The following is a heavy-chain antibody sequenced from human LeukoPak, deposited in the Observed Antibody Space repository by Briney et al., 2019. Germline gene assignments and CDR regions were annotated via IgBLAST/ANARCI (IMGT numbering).Heavy chain of an antibody. CDR1: GGSFSGYY. Sequence: KPSETLSLTCAAYGGSFSGYYWSWIRQPPGKGLEWIGEINHSGSTNCNPSLKSRVTISVNTSKNQFSLKLSSVTAADTAVYYCARVVLRYFDWLLYPDAFDIWGQGTMVTVSS. J-gene: IGHJ3*02. V-gene: IGHV4-34*01. CDR2: INHSGST. CDR3: ARVVLRYFDWLLYPDAFDI. D-gene: IGHD3-9*01.